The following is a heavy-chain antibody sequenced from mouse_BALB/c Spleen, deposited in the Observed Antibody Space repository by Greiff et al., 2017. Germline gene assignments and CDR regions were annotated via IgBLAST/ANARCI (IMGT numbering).Heavy chain of an antibody. CDR3: ARDYGYYYAMDY. V-gene: IGHV5-4*02. Sequence: EVQLVESGGGLVKPGGSLKLSCAASGFTFSDYYMYWVRQTPEKRLEWVATISDGGSYTYYPDSVKGRFTISRDNAKNNLYLQMSSLKSEDTAMYYCARDYGYYYAMDYWGQGTSVTVSS. J-gene: IGHJ4*01. CDR1: GFTFSDYY. D-gene: IGHD1-2*01. CDR2: ISDGGSYT.